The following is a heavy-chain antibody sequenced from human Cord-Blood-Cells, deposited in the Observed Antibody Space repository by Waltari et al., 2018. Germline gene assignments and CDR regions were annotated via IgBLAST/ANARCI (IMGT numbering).Heavy chain of an antibody. Sequence: QLQLQESGPGLVKPSETLSITCTVSGGSISSSSYYWGWIRQPPGKGLEWIGSIYYSGGTYDHPSLKGRVTIAVGTAKNQFSLTLSSVTAADTAVYYCARRSRSGSYFDYWGQGTLVTVSS. J-gene: IGHJ4*02. D-gene: IGHD1-26*01. V-gene: IGHV4-39*01. CDR2: IYYSGGT. CDR1: GGSISSSSYY. CDR3: ARRSRSGSYFDY.